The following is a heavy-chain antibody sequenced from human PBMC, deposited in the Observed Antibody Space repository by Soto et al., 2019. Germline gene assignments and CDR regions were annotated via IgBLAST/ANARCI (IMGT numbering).Heavy chain of an antibody. CDR1: GFTFSSYA. CDR2: ISGSGGST. CDR3: AKGGRTGPYYYYYGMDV. J-gene: IGHJ6*02. V-gene: IGHV3-23*01. D-gene: IGHD2-2*01. Sequence: GGSLRLSCAASGFTFSSYAMSWVRQAPGKGLEWVSAISGSGGSTYYADSVKGRFTISRDNSKNTLYLQMNSLRAEDTAVYYCAKGGRTGPYYYYYGMDVWGQGTTVTVS.